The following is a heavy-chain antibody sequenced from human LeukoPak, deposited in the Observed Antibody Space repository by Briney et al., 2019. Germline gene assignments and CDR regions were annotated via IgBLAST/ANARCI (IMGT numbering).Heavy chain of an antibody. CDR2: LSGSGGGT. V-gene: IGHV3-23*01. J-gene: IGHJ4*02. CDR3: AKRGVVIRVFLVGFHKEAYYFDS. Sequence: GGSLRLSCAVSGITLSNYGMSWVRQAPRKGLEWVAGLSGSGGGTNYADSVQGRFTISRDNPKNTLYLQKNSLRAEDTAVYFCAKRGVVIRVFLVGFHKEAYYFDSWGQGALVTVSS. D-gene: IGHD3-10*01. CDR1: GITLSNYG.